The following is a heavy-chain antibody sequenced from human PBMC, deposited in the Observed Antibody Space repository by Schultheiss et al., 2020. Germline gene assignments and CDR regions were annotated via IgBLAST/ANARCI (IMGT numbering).Heavy chain of an antibody. D-gene: IGHD2-15*01. CDR3: ARVVVVAANSID. CDR1: GGSISSGDYY. V-gene: IGHV4-30-4*01. J-gene: IGHJ4*02. CDR2: IYYSGST. Sequence: SETLSLTCTVSGGSISSGDYYWSWIRQPPGKGLEWIGYIYYSGSTYYNPSLKSRVTISVDTSKNQFSLKLSSVTAADTAVYYCARVVVVAANSIDCGQGTLVTVSS.